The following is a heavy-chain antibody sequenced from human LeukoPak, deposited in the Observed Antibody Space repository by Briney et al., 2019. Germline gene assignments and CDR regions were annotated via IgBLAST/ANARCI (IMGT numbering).Heavy chain of an antibody. CDR2: ISSSSSYI. D-gene: IGHD6-19*01. V-gene: IGHV3-21*01. J-gene: IGHJ4*02. CDR3: ARYGDSSGWEADY. Sequence: GGSLRLSCAASGFTFSSYSMNWARQAPGKGLVWVSSISSSSSYIYYADSVKGRFTISRDNAKNSLYLQMNSLRAEDTAVYYCARYGDSSGWEADYWGQGTLVTVSS. CDR1: GFTFSSYS.